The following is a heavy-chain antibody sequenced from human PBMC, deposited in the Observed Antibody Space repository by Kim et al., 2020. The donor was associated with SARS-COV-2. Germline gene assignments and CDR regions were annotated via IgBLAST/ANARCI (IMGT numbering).Heavy chain of an antibody. CDR3: ARGGRSRIAAAGGDY. D-gene: IGHD6-13*01. Sequence: GGSLRLSCAASGFTFSDYYMSWIRQAPGKGLEWVSYISSSSSYTNYADSVKGRFTISRDNAKNSLYLQMNSLRAEDTAVYYCARGGRSRIAAAGGDYWGQGTLVTVSS. CDR2: ISSSSSYT. CDR1: GFTFSDYY. J-gene: IGHJ4*02. V-gene: IGHV3-11*06.